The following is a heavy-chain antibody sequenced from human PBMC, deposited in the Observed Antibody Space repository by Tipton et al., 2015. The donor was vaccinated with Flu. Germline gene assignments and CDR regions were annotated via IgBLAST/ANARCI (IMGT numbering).Heavy chain of an antibody. CDR1: GDSIGSRYY. CDR3: SRSTYYYGSGSSDY. V-gene: IGHV4-38-2*01. D-gene: IGHD3-10*01. Sequence: LRLSCSVSGDSIGSRYYWGWIRQPPGKGLEWIGTISHSGSTYYKPCLKSRVTISLDTFQNQFSLKLNSVTAADTAVYYCSRSTYYYGSGSSDYWGQGTLVTVSS. J-gene: IGHJ4*02. CDR2: ISHSGST.